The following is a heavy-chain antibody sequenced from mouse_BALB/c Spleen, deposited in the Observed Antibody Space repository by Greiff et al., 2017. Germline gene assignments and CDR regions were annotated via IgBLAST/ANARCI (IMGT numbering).Heavy chain of an antibody. CDR1: GFNIKDTY. V-gene: IGHV14-3*02. CDR2: IDPANGNT. CDR3: ALIPLYGNDDY. J-gene: IGHJ2*01. D-gene: IGHD2-2*01. Sequence: VQLQQSGAELVKPGASVKLSCTASGFNIKDTYMHWVKQRPEQGLEWIGRIDPANGNTKYDPKFQGKATITADTSSNTAYLQISSLTSEDTAVYYCALIPLYGNDDYWGQGTTLTVSA.